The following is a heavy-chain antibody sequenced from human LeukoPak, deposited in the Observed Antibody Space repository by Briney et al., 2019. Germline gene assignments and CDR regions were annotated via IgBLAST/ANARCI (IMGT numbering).Heavy chain of an antibody. V-gene: IGHV1-18*01. CDR3: ARLAAAGHYYYYYMDV. CDR1: GYTFTSYG. J-gene: IGHJ6*03. Sequence: GASVKVSCKASGYTFTSYGISWVRQAPGQGLEWMGWISAYNGNTNYAQKLQGRVTMTTDTSTSTAYMELRSLRSDDTAVYYCARLAAAGHYYYYYMDVWGKGTTVTVSS. D-gene: IGHD6-13*01. CDR2: ISAYNGNT.